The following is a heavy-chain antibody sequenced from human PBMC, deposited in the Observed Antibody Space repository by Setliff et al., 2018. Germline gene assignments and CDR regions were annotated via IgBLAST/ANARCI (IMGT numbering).Heavy chain of an antibody. V-gene: IGHV5-51*01. CDR3: ARPGYCSSTSCSGAFDI. J-gene: IGHJ3*02. Sequence: PGESLKISCKGSGYCFTSYWIGWVRQMPGKGLEWMGIIYPGDSDTRYSPSFQGQVTISADKSISTAYLQWSSLKAPDTAMYYCARPGYCSSTSCSGAFDIWGQGTMVTVS. D-gene: IGHD2-2*01. CDR2: IYPGDSDT. CDR1: GYCFTSYW.